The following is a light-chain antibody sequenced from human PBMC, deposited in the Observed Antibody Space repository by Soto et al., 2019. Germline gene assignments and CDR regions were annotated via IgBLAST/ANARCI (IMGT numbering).Light chain of an antibody. CDR3: QQRGNWPLT. CDR1: QSVSNS. J-gene: IGKJ4*01. Sequence: EIVSTQSPATLSLSPGERATLSCRASQSVSNSLAWYQQKPGQAPRLLIYDASNRATDIPARFSGSGSGTDFTLTISSLEPEDFAVYYCQQRGNWPLTFGGGTKVEIK. CDR2: DAS. V-gene: IGKV3-11*01.